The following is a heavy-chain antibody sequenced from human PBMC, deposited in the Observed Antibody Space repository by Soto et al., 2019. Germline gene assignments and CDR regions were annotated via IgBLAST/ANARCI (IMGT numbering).Heavy chain of an antibody. CDR1: GGTFSSYT. CDR2: IIPILGIA. Sequence: SVKVSCKASGGTFSSYTISWVRQAPGQGLEWMGRIIPILGIANYAQKFQGRVTITADKSTSTAYMELSSLRSEDTAVYYCARDTSSMIASYWGQGTLVTVSS. V-gene: IGHV1-69*04. J-gene: IGHJ4*02. D-gene: IGHD3-22*01. CDR3: ARDTSSMIASY.